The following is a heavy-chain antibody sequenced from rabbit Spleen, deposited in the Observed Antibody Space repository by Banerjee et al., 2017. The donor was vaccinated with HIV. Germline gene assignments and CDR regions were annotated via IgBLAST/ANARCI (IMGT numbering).Heavy chain of an antibody. V-gene: IGHV1S40*01. CDR2: IDSSSGST. Sequence: QSLEESGGDLVKPGASLTLTCKASGFDLSSCYYMCWVRQAPGKGLEWIACIDSSSGSTWYATWAKGRFTISKTSSTTVTLQMTSLTAADTATYFCARDAGTSFSTYGMDLWGQGTLVTVS. D-gene: IGHD8-1*01. J-gene: IGHJ6*01. CDR1: GFDLSSCYY. CDR3: ARDAGTSFSTYGMDL.